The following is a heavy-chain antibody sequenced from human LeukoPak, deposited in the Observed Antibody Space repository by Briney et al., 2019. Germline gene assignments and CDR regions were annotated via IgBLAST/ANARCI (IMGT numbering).Heavy chain of an antibody. J-gene: IGHJ1*01. D-gene: IGHD2/OR15-2a*01. CDR1: GFSFSDTY. V-gene: IGHV3-11*01. Sequence: GGSLRLSCAAPGFSFSDTYMSWIRQAPGKGLEWIAYIATGGYTLDYADSVRGRFTVSRDNAKNSLYLQMNSLRVEDTAVYYCATSSFYGQLWGQGTLVTVSS. CDR2: IATGGYTL. CDR3: ATSSFYGQL.